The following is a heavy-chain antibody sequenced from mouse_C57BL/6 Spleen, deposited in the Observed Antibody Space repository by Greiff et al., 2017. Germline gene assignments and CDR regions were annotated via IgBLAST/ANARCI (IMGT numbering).Heavy chain of an antibody. CDR2: ISDGGSYT. D-gene: IGHD2-5*01. Sequence: EVKVVESGGGLVKPGGSLKLSCAASGFTFSSYAMSWVRQTPEKRLEWVATISDGGSYTYYPDNVQGRFTISRDNAKNNLYLQMSHLKSEDTAMYYCAREDDSKGYAMDYWGQGTSVTVSS. CDR1: GFTFSSYA. CDR3: AREDDSKGYAMDY. V-gene: IGHV5-4*01. J-gene: IGHJ4*01.